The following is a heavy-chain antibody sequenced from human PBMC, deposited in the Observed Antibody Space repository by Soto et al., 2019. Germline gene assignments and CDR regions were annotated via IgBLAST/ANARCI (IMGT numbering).Heavy chain of an antibody. J-gene: IGHJ4*02. CDR2: ISYDGSNK. CDR1: GFTFSSYG. Sequence: QVQLVESGGGVVQPGRSLRLSCAASGFTFSSYGMHWVRQAPGKGLEWVAVISYDGSNKYYADSVKGRFTISRDNSKNTLYLQMNSLRAEDTAVYYCAKDHSSSYIDYWCQGTLVTVSS. D-gene: IGHD6-13*01. CDR3: AKDHSSSYIDY. V-gene: IGHV3-30*18.